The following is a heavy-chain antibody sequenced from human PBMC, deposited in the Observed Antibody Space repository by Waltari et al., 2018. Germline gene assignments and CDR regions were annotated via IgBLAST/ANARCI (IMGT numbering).Heavy chain of an antibody. D-gene: IGHD1-26*01. J-gene: IGHJ5*02. Sequence: EVQLVESGGGLVHPGGSLRLSCEASGFTFSTFWVHWVRQVPGKGLVLVSRIKSDGSATSYADSVKGRFTISRDNAKNTVYLQMNSLRVEDTAVYHCASDGHRGRYGLFDPWGQGTLVTVSS. CDR1: GFTFSTFW. CDR2: IKSDGSAT. V-gene: IGHV3-74*01. CDR3: ASDGHRGRYGLFDP.